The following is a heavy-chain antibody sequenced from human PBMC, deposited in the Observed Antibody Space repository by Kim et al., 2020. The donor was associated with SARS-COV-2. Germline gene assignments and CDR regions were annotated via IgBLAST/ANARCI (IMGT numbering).Heavy chain of an antibody. CDR2: INHSGST. V-gene: IGHV4-34*01. CDR1: GGSFSGYY. J-gene: IGHJ5*02. Sequence: SETLSLTCAVYGGSFSGYYWSWIRQPPGKGLEWIGEINHSGSTNYNPSLKSRVTISVDTSKNQFSLKLSSVTAADTAGYYCARGSREQWRWGALNWFDPWGQGTLVTVSS. D-gene: IGHD6-19*01. CDR3: ARGSREQWRWGALNWFDP.